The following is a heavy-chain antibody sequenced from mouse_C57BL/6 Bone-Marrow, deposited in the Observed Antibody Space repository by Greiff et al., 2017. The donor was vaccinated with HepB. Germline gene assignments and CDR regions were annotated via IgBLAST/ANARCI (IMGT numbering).Heavy chain of an antibody. J-gene: IGHJ4*01. Sequence: QVQLQQSGAELVKPGASVKLSCKASGYTFTSYWMHWVKQRPGRGLEWIGRIDPNSGGTKYNEKFKSKATLTVDKPSSTAYMQLSSLTSEDSAVYYCARSKDLWLRDAMDYWGQGTSVTVSS. D-gene: IGHD2-2*01. CDR1: GYTFTSYW. V-gene: IGHV1-72*01. CDR2: IDPNSGGT. CDR3: ARSKDLWLRDAMDY.